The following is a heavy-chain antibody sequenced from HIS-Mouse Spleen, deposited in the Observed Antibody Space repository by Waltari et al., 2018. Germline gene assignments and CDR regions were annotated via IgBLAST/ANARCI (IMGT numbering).Heavy chain of an antibody. J-gene: IGHJ5*02. CDR1: GGSISSGDYY. V-gene: IGHV4-30-4*01. D-gene: IGHD7-27*01. CDR2: ISCSGST. Sequence: QVQLQESGPGLVKPSQTVSLTCTVSGGSISSGDYYWRWIRQPPGKGLEWIGYISCSGSTYYNPSLKSRVTISVDTSKNQFSLKLSSVTAADTAVYYCARAQLGNWFDPWGQGTLVTVSS. CDR3: ARAQLGNWFDP.